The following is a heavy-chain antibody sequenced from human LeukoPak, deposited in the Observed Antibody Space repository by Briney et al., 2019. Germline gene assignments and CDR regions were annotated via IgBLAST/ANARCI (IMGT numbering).Heavy chain of an antibody. D-gene: IGHD3-9*01. Sequence: GRSLRLSCAASGYTLSSYDMHWVRRAPGEGREWVAVISYEGSNKYYVDSVKGRFTISRDNSKNTLYLQMNSLRAEDTAVYYCAREYYDILTGYTDDAFDIWGQGTMVTVSS. J-gene: IGHJ3*02. CDR2: ISYEGSNK. CDR1: GYTLSSYD. V-gene: IGHV3-30*04. CDR3: AREYYDILTGYTDDAFDI.